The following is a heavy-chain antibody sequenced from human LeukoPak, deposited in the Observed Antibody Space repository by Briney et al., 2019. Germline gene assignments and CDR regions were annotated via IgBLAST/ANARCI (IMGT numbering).Heavy chain of an antibody. J-gene: IGHJ6*02. Sequence: SVKVSCTASGGTFSSYAISWVRQAPGQGLEWMGGIIPIFGTANYAQKFQGRVTMTRNTSISTAYMELSSLRSEDTAVYYCARAYYDFWSGYYYYYYGMDVWGQGTTVTVSS. CDR2: IIPIFGTA. CDR1: GGTFSSYA. V-gene: IGHV1-69*05. D-gene: IGHD3-3*01. CDR3: ARAYYDFWSGYYYYYYGMDV.